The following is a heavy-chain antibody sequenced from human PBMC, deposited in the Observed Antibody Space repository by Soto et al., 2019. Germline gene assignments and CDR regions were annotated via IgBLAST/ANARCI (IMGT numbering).Heavy chain of an antibody. J-gene: IGHJ4*02. V-gene: IGHV4-59*01. CDR1: GGSISSYY. Sequence: QVQLQESGPGLVKPSETLSLTCTVSGGSISSYYWSWIRQPPGKGLEWIGYIYYSGSTNYNPSLKSRVTLSVDTSKNQSSLKLSSVTAADTAVYYCARSHYGDYADYWGQGTLVTVSS. CDR3: ARSHYGDYADY. CDR2: IYYSGST. D-gene: IGHD4-17*01.